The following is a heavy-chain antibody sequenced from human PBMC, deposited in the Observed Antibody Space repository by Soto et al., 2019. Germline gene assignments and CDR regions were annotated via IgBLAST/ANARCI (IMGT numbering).Heavy chain of an antibody. CDR3: AKADHTAAFDY. CDR1: GFTFSSYG. Sequence: QVQLVESGGGVVQPGRSLRLSCAASGFTFSSYGMHWVRQAPGKGLEWVAVISYDGSNKYYADSVKGRFTISRDNSKNTLYLQRNSLRAEDTAVYYCAKADHTAAFDYWGQGTLVTVSS. CDR2: ISYDGSNK. D-gene: IGHD4-17*01. V-gene: IGHV3-30*18. J-gene: IGHJ4*02.